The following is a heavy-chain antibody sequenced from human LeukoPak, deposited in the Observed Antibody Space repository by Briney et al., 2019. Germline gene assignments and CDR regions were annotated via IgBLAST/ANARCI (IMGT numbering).Heavy chain of an antibody. J-gene: IGHJ6*03. CDR2: IYSSGRT. Sequence: SETLSLTCTVSGASISNNYWSWIRKAAGKRPEWIGRIYSSGRTYYNPSLKSRMTMSVDTSKNQFSLRMTSVTAADTAVYYCAKTVESYYYFMDVWGKGATVTVSS. CDR3: AKTVESYYYFMDV. D-gene: IGHD3-3*01. CDR1: GASISNNY. V-gene: IGHV4-4*07.